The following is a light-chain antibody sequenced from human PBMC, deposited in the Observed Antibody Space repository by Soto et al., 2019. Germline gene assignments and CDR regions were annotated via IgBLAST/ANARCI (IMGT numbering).Light chain of an antibody. Sequence: DIVLTQSPATLSLSPGERATLSCRASQSVSTTLAWYQQKPGQPPRLLIYDAFKRATGIPARFSGRGSETEFTLTISRLEPEDFAVYYCQQYGSSPYTFGLGTRLEIK. J-gene: IGKJ5*01. V-gene: IGKV3-20*01. CDR1: QSVSTT. CDR2: DAF. CDR3: QQYGSSPYT.